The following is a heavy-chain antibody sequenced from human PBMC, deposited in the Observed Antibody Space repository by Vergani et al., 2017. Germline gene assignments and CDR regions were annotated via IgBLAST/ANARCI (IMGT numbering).Heavy chain of an antibody. D-gene: IGHD3-22*01. J-gene: IGHJ4*02. CDR3: ARTFSSDDSSGKTRSGSS. Sequence: QVQLQQWGAGLLKPSETLSLTCAVYGGSFSGYYWSWIRQPPGKGLEWIGEINHSGSTNYNPSLKSRVTISVDTSKNQFSLKLSSVTATETAVYYCARTFSSDDSSGKTRSGSSWGQGSLVTVSS. V-gene: IGHV4-34*01. CDR1: GGSFSGYY. CDR2: INHSGST.